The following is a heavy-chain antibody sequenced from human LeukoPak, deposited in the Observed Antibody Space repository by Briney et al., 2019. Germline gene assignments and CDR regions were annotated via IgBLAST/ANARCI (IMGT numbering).Heavy chain of an antibody. CDR1: GFTFDIYS. D-gene: IGHD6-13*01. Sequence: GGSLRLSCAASGFTFDIYSMSWSRQAPGKGLEWVAPVCDGVGTTYYSDSVRGRFTISRGNTNKTVSLQLNITSPEDTAVNYCTKGRDVTNSWYYYGMDVWGQGNTVIVSS. CDR3: TKGRDVTNSWYYYGMDV. V-gene: IGHV3-23*01. CDR2: VCDGVGTT. J-gene: IGHJ6*02.